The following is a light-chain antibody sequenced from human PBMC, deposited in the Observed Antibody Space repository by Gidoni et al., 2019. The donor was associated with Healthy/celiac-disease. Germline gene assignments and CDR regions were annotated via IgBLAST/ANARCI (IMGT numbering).Light chain of an antibody. Sequence: DIQMTQSPSSVSVSVGDSVTISCRASQSIGVWLAWYQQRPGNASNLLISSASILHRGVPSRFSGAGSGTHFTLTISSLQPEDVGTYFCLQADSFPLTFGQGTRLEI. CDR2: SAS. V-gene: IGKV1-12*01. J-gene: IGKJ5*01. CDR3: LQADSFPLT. CDR1: QSIGVW.